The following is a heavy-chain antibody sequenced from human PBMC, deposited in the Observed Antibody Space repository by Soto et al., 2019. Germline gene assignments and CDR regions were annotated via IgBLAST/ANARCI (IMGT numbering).Heavy chain of an antibody. V-gene: IGHV1-69*01. D-gene: IGHD3-22*01. CDR1: GGTFSSYA. Sequence: QVQLVQSGAEVKKPGSSVKVSCKASGGTFSSYAISWVRQAPGQGLEWMGGIIPIFGTANYAQKFQGRVRITADESTSTAYMELSSLRSEDTAVYYCARGYYYDSSGYFLSMYYFDYWGQGTLVTVSS. CDR2: IIPIFGTA. CDR3: ARGYYYDSSGYFLSMYYFDY. J-gene: IGHJ4*02.